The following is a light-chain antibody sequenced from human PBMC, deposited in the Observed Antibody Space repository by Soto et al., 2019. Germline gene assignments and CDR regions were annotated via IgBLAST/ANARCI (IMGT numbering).Light chain of an antibody. CDR1: QDIGND. V-gene: IGKV1-16*02. CDR2: AAS. CDR3: QQYNIYPT. Sequence: DIQITHSPSSRSASVGDGVPITFRASQDIGNDLAWFQQKPGKAPKSLIYAASSLLSGVPSKFSGSGSGTDFTLTISSLQPEDFATYYCQQYNIYPTFGQGTQLEIK. J-gene: IGKJ5*01.